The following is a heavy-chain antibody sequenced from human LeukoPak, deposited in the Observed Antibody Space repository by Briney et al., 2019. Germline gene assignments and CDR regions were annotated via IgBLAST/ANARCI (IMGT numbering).Heavy chain of an antibody. CDR3: ARGSFGEFDAFDI. D-gene: IGHD3-10*01. CDR2: IRYDGSNK. V-gene: IGHV3-30*02. CDR1: GFTFSSYG. J-gene: IGHJ3*02. Sequence: GGSLRLSCAASGFTFSSYGMHWVRQAPGKGLEWVAFIRYDGSNKYYADSVKGRFTISRDNSKNTLYLRMNSLRAEDTAVYYCARGSFGEFDAFDIWGQGTMVTVSS.